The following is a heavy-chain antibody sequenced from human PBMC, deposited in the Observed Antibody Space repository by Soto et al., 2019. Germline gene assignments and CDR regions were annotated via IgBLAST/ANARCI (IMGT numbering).Heavy chain of an antibody. CDR1: GYTFTSYG. CDR2: ISAYNGNT. D-gene: IGHD1-26*01. V-gene: IGHV1-18*01. CDR3: ARWKGDRGSGSSSSL. J-gene: IGHJ1*01. Sequence: ASVKVSCKASGYTFTSYGISWVRQAPGQGLEWMGWISAYNGNTNYAQKLQGRVTMTSDTSTSTAYMELRSLRSDDTAVYYCARWKGDRGSGSSSSLWGQGTLVTVSS.